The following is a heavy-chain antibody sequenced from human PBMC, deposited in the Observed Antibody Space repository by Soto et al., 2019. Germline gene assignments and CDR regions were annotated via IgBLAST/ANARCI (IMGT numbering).Heavy chain of an antibody. Sequence: PGGSLRLSCAASGFIVSTFGMHGVRQAPGKGLEWVAVIWYAGSNEHYAASEKGRFTISRDNSKNTLHLQMNSLRAEDTAVYYCARRAGFGELSIVDFYGMDVWGQGTTVTVSS. J-gene: IGHJ6*02. CDR2: IWYAGSNE. CDR1: GFIVSTFG. CDR3: ARRAGFGELSIVDFYGMDV. V-gene: IGHV3-33*01. D-gene: IGHD3-10*01.